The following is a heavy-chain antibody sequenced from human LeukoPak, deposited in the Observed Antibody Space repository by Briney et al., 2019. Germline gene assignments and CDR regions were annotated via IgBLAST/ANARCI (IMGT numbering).Heavy chain of an antibody. CDR1: GGSIRSSYYY. CDR2: IYDSGST. J-gene: IGHJ4*02. CDR3: ARAPWYDILAGYYEYYFDY. D-gene: IGHD3-9*01. Sequence: SETLSLTCTVSGGSIRSSYYYWGWIRQPPGKGLEWIGSIYDSGSTYYNPSLKSRVTISVDTSKNQFSLKLSSVTAADTAVYYCARAPWYDILAGYYEYYFDYWGQGTLVTVSS. V-gene: IGHV4-39*07.